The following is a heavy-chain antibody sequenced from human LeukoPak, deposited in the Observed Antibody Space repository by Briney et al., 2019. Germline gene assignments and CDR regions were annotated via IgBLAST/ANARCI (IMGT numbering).Heavy chain of an antibody. J-gene: IGHJ4*02. D-gene: IGHD2-2*01. CDR1: GYTFTSYY. CDR3: ARGYCSSNSCYEPPRY. Sequence: ASVKVSCKASGYTFTSYYMHWVRQAPGQGLEWMGIINPSGGSTSYAQKSQGRVTMTRDTSTSTVYMELSSLRSEDTAVYYCARGYCSSNSCYEPPRYWGQGTLVTVSS. V-gene: IGHV1-46*01. CDR2: INPSGGST.